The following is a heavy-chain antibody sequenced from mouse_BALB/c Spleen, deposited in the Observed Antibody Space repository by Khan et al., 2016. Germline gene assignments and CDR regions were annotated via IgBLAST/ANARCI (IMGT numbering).Heavy chain of an antibody. J-gene: IGHJ1*01. Sequence: QIQLVQSGPELKKPGKTVKISCKASGYTFTNYGMNWVKQAPGKGLQWMGWINTYSGESTYADDFKGRFAFSLDTSANTAYLQINNLKNEDTATYFCARYRYYYGSSRYFDVWGAGTTVTVSS. CDR2: INTYSGES. CDR1: GYTFTNYG. D-gene: IGHD1-1*01. V-gene: IGHV9-3-1*01. CDR3: ARYRYYYGSSRYFDV.